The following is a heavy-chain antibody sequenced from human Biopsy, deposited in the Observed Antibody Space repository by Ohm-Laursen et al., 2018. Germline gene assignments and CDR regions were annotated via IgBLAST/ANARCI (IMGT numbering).Heavy chain of an antibody. CDR3: ARAGTAINGNSLRFDP. D-gene: IGHD1-20*01. V-gene: IGHV4-34*01. Sequence: SETLSLTWAIYVGSFSGYYWTWIRQPPGKGLEWIGEINHSGSTNYNPSLKSRVSISVDTSKNQFSLKLNSVTAADTAVYYCARAGTAINGNSLRFDPWGQGTLVTVSS. CDR1: VGSFSGYY. J-gene: IGHJ5*02. CDR2: INHSGST.